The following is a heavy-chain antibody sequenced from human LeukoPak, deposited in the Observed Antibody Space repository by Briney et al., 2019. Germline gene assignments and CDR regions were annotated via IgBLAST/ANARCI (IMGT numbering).Heavy chain of an antibody. CDR1: GDSFTSVTDY. D-gene: IGHD2-2*01. CDR3: ARDRGPYCSSGTCYNDY. V-gene: IGHV4-39*07. J-gene: IGHJ4*03. CDR2: IYHSGST. Sequence: SETLSLTCTVSGDSFTSVTDYWAWIRQPPGKGLEWIGNIYHSGSTHYNPSLETRVTMSVDTSNNQFSLKLSSVTAADTAVYFCARDRGPYCSSGTCYNDYWGHGTLVTVSS.